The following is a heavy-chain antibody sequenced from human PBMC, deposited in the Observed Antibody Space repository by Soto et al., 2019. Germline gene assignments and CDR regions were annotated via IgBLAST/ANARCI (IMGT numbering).Heavy chain of an antibody. CDR3: VKEVGPCCDWSYYFDY. D-gene: IGHD3-9*01. J-gene: IGHJ4*02. CDR1: GFSFRDFA. CDR2: ISNNASDT. V-gene: IGHV3-64D*06. Sequence: GGSLRLSCSAAGFSFRDFAIHWVRQAPGKGLEYVSAISNNASDTYYADSVRGRFTISRDNSKNTLYLQMSSLTPEDTAVYYCVKEVGPCCDWSYYFDYWGQGTVVTVSS.